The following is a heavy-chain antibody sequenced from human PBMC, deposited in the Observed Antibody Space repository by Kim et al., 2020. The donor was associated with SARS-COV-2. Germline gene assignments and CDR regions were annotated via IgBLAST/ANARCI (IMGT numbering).Heavy chain of an antibody. CDR3: FEPGRRDY. CDR2: ISGSGATT. D-gene: IGHD3-9*01. J-gene: IGHJ4*02. CDR1: GFTFGSYA. Sequence: GGSLRLSCAASGFTFGSYALSWVRQAPGKGLQWVSAISGSGATTYYADSVKGRFIISRDNSKNTVYLQLNRLRAEDTAIYYCFEPGRRDYWGQGTQVTVSS. V-gene: IGHV3-23*01.